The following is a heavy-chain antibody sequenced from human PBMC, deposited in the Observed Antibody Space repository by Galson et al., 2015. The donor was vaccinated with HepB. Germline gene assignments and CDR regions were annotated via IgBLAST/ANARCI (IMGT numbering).Heavy chain of an antibody. D-gene: IGHD2-15*01. V-gene: IGHV5-10-1*01. CDR1: GYSFTSYW. J-gene: IGHJ4*02. Sequence: QSGAEVKKPGESLRISCKGSGYSFTSYWISWVRQMPGKGLEWMGRIDPSDSYTNYSPSFQGHVTISADKSISTAYLQWSSLKASDTAMYYCARYPVVVVAATSLSYYYFDYWGQGTLVTVSS. CDR2: IDPSDSYT. CDR3: ARYPVVVVAATSLSYYYFDY.